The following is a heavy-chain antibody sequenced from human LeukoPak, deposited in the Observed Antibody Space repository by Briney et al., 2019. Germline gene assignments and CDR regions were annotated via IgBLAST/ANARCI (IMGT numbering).Heavy chain of an antibody. CDR3: AGGIAAAGSFDY. Sequence: SVKVSCKASGGTFSSYAISWVRQAPGQGLEWMGGIIPIFGTANYAQKFQGRVTITADESTSTAYMELSSLRSEDTAMYYCAGGIAAAGSFDYWGQGTLVTVSS. CDR1: GGTFSSYA. V-gene: IGHV1-69*13. J-gene: IGHJ4*02. D-gene: IGHD6-13*01. CDR2: IIPIFGTA.